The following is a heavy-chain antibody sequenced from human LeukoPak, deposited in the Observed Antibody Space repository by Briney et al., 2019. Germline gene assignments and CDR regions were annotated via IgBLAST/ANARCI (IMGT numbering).Heavy chain of an antibody. Sequence: GASVKVSCKVSGYTFSSYYVHWVRQAPGQGLEWMGWINPNSGDTNYAQKFQGRVTMTRDTSISTAYMELSRLRSDDTAVYYCARVRYRLAETYIDYWGQGTLVTVSS. CDR1: GYTFSSYY. J-gene: IGHJ4*02. CDR3: ARVRYRLAETYIDY. V-gene: IGHV1-2*02. D-gene: IGHD3-16*01. CDR2: INPNSGDT.